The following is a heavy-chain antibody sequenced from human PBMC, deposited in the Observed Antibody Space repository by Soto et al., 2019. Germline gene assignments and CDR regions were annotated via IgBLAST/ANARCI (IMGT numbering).Heavy chain of an antibody. Sequence: QVQLVDSGGGVVQPGRSLRLSCAASGFPFSSYAIHWVRQAPGKGLEWVAFISYDGSNTHYADSVRGRFSVSRDNSNNTLDLQMNSLRAEDTAVYYCARSRGGDGYNPLDYWGQGTLVTVSS. D-gene: IGHD2-21*01. J-gene: IGHJ4*02. CDR2: ISYDGSNT. CDR3: ARSRGGDGYNPLDY. CDR1: GFPFSSYA. V-gene: IGHV3-30-3*01.